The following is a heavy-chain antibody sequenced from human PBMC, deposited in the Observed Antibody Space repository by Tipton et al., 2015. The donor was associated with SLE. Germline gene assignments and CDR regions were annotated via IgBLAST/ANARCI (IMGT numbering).Heavy chain of an antibody. J-gene: IGHJ3*02. V-gene: IGHV4-4*08. Sequence: TLSLTCTVSGGSISSHYWSWIRQPPGKGLEWIGYIYTSGSTNYNPSLKSRVTISVDTSKNQFSLKLSSVTAADTAVYFCARAWGESGGPEAFDIWGQGTMVTVSS. CDR3: ARAWGESGGPEAFDI. D-gene: IGHD1-26*01. CDR1: GGSISSHY. CDR2: IYTSGST.